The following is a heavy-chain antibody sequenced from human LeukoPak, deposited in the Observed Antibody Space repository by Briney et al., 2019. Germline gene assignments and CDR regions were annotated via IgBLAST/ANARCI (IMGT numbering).Heavy chain of an antibody. J-gene: IGHJ2*01. D-gene: IGHD3-22*01. Sequence: GGSLRLSCAASGFTFSNYDMHWVRQAPGKGLEWVAFIRYDGSNKYYADSVKGRFTISRDDSKNTLYLQMNSLRAEDTAVYYCAKCPLWYDSSGYYYRWYFDLWGRGTLVTVSS. CDR1: GFTFSNYD. V-gene: IGHV3-30*02. CDR2: IRYDGSNK. CDR3: AKCPLWYDSSGYYYRWYFDL.